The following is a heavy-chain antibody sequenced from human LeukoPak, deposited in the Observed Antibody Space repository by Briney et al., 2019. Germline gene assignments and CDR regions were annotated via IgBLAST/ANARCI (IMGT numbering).Heavy chain of an antibody. V-gene: IGHV4-4*07. D-gene: IGHD6-13*01. Sequence: PSETLSLICTVSGGSIGHYWNWIRQPAGRGLEWIGRFYASGTTNTSPSLKSRVTMSVDTSKNQFSLKLSSVTAADTAVYYCAKDSSTWGNLAGHFDSWGQGTLVTVSS. CDR1: GGSIGHY. CDR2: FYASGTT. J-gene: IGHJ4*02. CDR3: AKDSSTWGNLAGHFDS.